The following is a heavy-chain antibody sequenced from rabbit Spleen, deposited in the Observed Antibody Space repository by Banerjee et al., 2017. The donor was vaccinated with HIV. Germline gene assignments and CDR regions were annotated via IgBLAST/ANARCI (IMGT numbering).Heavy chain of an antibody. CDR3: ARGSAAMTMVITGFYLNL. D-gene: IGHD2-1*01. CDR2: IYGGSSGST. J-gene: IGHJ4*01. V-gene: IGHV1S45*01. CDR1: GFTLSSYY. Sequence: QEQLEESAGGLVQPGGSLKLSCKASGFTLSSYYMCWVRQAPGKGLECIACIYGGSSGSTWYASWAKGRFTISRTSSTTVTLEMTSLTAADTATYFCARGSAAMTMVITGFYLNLWGQGTLVTVS.